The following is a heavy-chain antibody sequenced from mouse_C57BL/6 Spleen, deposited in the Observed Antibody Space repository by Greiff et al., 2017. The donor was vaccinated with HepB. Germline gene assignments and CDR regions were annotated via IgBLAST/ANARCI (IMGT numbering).Heavy chain of an antibody. CDR2: INPNNGGT. CDR3: AILRWFAY. Sequence: VQLQQSGPELVKPGASVKITCKASGYTFTDYNMDWVKQSHGKSLEWIGDINPNNGGTIYNQKFKGKATLTVDKSSSTAYMELRSLTSEDTAVYYCAILRWFAYWGQGTLVTVSA. J-gene: IGHJ3*01. D-gene: IGHD1-1*01. V-gene: IGHV1-18*01. CDR1: GYTFTDYN.